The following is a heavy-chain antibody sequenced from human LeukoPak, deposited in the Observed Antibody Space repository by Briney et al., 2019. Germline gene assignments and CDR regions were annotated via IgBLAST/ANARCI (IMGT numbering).Heavy chain of an antibody. Sequence: GGSLRLSCAASGFTFSSYEMNWVRQAPGKGLEWVSYISSSGSTIYYADSVKGRFTISRDNAKKSLYLQMNSLRAEDTPLYYCARGGELRVWSTWFDPWGQGTLVTVSS. CDR2: ISSSGSTI. V-gene: IGHV3-48*03. CDR1: GFTFSSYE. J-gene: IGHJ5*02. D-gene: IGHD1-7*01. CDR3: ARGGELRVWSTWFDP.